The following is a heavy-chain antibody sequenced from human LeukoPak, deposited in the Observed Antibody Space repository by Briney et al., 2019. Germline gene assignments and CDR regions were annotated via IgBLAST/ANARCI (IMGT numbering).Heavy chain of an antibody. V-gene: IGHV5-51*01. J-gene: IGHJ4*02. CDR1: GYSFTSYW. D-gene: IGHD5-18*01. Sequence: GESLKIPCKGSGYSFTSYWIGWVRQMPGKGLEWMGIIYPGDSDTRYSPSFQGQVTISADKSISTAYLQWSSLKASDTAMYYCARHGAGRYSYGRYYFDYWGQGTLVTVSS. CDR2: IYPGDSDT. CDR3: ARHGAGRYSYGRYYFDY.